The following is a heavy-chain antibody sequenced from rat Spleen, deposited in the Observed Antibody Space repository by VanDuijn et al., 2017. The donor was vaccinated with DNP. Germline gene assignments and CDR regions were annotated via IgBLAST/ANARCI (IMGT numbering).Heavy chain of an antibody. CDR3: ARHVLPLRVWDY. CDR1: GFIFSDYY. D-gene: IGHD1-4*01. CDR2: IRYDGGSN. J-gene: IGHJ2*01. Sequence: EVQLVESGGGLVQPGRSLKLSCAASGFIFSDYYMVWVRQAPTKGLEWVAYIRYDGGSNYYGDSVKGRFTISRDNAKNTLYLQMNSLRSEDTDTYYCARHVLPLRVWDYWGQGVMVTVSS. V-gene: IGHV5-22*01.